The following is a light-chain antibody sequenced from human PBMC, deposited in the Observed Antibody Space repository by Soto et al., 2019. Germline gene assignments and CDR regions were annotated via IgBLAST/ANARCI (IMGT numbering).Light chain of an antibody. J-gene: IGKJ1*01. CDR3: QYTRT. CDR1: QGISSY. CDR2: DAS. V-gene: IGKV1D-8*03. Sequence: VIWMTQSPSLLSASTGDRVTISCRMSQGISSYLAWYQQKPGKAPKFLIYDASTLQRGVSSRFSGSGFGTEFSLTINSLQPDDSGSYYCQYTRTFGQGTKV.